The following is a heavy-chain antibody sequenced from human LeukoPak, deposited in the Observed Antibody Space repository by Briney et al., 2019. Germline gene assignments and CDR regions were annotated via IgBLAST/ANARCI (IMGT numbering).Heavy chain of an antibody. V-gene: IGHV3-23*01. D-gene: IGHD5-12*01. CDR2: ISGSGGST. CDR1: GFTFSSYG. Sequence: GGSPRLSCAASGFTFSSYGMSWVRQAPGKGLEWVSAISGSGGSTYYADSVKGRFTISRDNSKNTLYLQMNSLRAEDTAVYYCAKGYSGYDSVDYWGQGTLVTVSS. J-gene: IGHJ4*02. CDR3: AKGYSGYDSVDY.